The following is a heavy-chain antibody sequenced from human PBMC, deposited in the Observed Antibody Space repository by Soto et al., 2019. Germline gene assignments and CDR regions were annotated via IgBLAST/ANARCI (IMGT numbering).Heavy chain of an antibody. Sequence: QVQLVESGGGVVQPGRSLRLSCAASGFTFSSYGMHWVRQAPGKGLEWVAVISYDGSNKYYADSVKGRFTISRDNSKNTLYLQMNSLRAEDTAVYYCAKDALPLLAPYYFDYWGQGTLVTVSS. CDR3: AKDALPLLAPYYFDY. CDR1: GFTFSSYG. CDR2: ISYDGSNK. D-gene: IGHD2-15*01. V-gene: IGHV3-30*18. J-gene: IGHJ4*02.